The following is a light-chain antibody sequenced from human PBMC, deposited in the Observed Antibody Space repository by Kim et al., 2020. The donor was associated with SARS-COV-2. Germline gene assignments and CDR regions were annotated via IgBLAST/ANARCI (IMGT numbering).Light chain of an antibody. CDR3: QQYYSSVLT. CDR1: ESISSW. Sequence: ASGGDRATITGRASESISSWLAWYQQKPGKAPKPLIYKASSLESGVPLRFSGSGSGTEFTLTISSLQPDDFATYYCQQYYSSVLTFGQGTKVDIK. V-gene: IGKV1-5*03. J-gene: IGKJ1*01. CDR2: KAS.